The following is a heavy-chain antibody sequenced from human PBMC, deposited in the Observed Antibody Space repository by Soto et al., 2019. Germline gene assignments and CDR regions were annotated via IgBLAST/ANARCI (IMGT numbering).Heavy chain of an antibody. D-gene: IGHD3-3*01. CDR1: GYTFTSYA. V-gene: IGHV1-3*01. CDR2: INAGNGNT. Sequence: ASVKVSCKASGYTFTSYAMHWVRQAPGQRLEWMGWINAGNGNTKYSQKFQGRVTITRDTSASTAYMELSSLRSEDTAVYYCARGKSHYDFWRGYGANWLDPWGQGPLVTVYS. CDR3: ARGKSHYDFWRGYGANWLDP. J-gene: IGHJ5*02.